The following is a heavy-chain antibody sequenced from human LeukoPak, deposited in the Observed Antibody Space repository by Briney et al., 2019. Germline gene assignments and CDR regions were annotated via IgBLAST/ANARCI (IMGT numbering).Heavy chain of an antibody. D-gene: IGHD2-15*01. CDR1: GGSISSYY. J-gene: IGHJ4*02. CDR2: IYYSGST. Sequence: SETLSLTCTVSGGSISSYYWSWIRQPPGKGLEWIGYIYYSGSTNYNPSLKSRVTLSVDTSKNQFSLKLSSVTAADTAVYYCARGGGVALDAFDYWGQGTLVTVSS. CDR3: ARGGGVALDAFDY. V-gene: IGHV4-59*01.